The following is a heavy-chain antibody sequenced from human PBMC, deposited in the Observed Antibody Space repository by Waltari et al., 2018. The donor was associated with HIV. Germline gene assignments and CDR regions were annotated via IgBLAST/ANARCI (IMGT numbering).Heavy chain of an antibody. V-gene: IGHV4-4*02. D-gene: IGHD4-17*01. J-gene: IGHJ3*02. CDR3: ARARPLLTTWAGVFDI. Sequence: QVQLQASGPGLVKPSGTLSLTCVCSGGALSSRNCWSWVRRPPGKGLDWIGEIYHSGTTNYNPSLKSRVAISMDQSENQFSLILNSVTAADTAMYFCARARPLLTTWAGVFDIWGRGTMVIVSS. CDR1: GGALSSRNC. CDR2: IYHSGTT.